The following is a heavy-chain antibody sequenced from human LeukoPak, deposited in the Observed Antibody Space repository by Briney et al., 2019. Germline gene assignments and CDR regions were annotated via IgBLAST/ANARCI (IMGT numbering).Heavy chain of an antibody. D-gene: IGHD3-16*01. CDR2: INHSGST. CDR3: ARFTPQGYGWGGYNRFDP. Sequence: TTSETLSLTCAVYGGSFSGYYWSWIRQPPGKGLEWIGEINHSGSTNYNPSLKSRVTISVDTSKNQFSLNLTSVTAADTAVYYCARFTPQGYGWGGYNRFDPWGQGTLVTVSS. CDR1: GGSFSGYY. J-gene: IGHJ5*02. V-gene: IGHV4-34*01.